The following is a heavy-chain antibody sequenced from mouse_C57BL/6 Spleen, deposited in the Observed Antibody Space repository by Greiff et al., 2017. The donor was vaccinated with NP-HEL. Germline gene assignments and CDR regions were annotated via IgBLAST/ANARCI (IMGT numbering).Heavy chain of an antibody. V-gene: IGHV14-2*01. Sequence: VQLKQSGAELVKPGASVKLSCTASGFNIKDYYMHWVKQRTEQGLEWIGRIDPEDGETKYAPKFQGKATITAVTSSNTAYLQLSSLTSEDTAVYYCARRFYDAMDYWGQGTSVTVSS. CDR1: GFNIKDYY. J-gene: IGHJ4*01. CDR2: IDPEDGET. CDR3: ARRFYDAMDY.